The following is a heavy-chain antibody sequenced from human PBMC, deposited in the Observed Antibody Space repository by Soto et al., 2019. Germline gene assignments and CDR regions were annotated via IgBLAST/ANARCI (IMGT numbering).Heavy chain of an antibody. CDR3: ARGDILTGYSH. CDR2: IKHRGST. Sequence: QVQLQQWGAGLLKPSETLSLTCAVYGGSSSGYYWSWIRQPPGKGLEWIGEIKHRGSTNYNPSLKSRVTISVDTSKNQFSLKLSSVTAADTAVYYCARGDILTGYSHWGQGTLVTVSS. CDR1: GGSSSGYY. V-gene: IGHV4-34*01. J-gene: IGHJ4*02. D-gene: IGHD3-9*01.